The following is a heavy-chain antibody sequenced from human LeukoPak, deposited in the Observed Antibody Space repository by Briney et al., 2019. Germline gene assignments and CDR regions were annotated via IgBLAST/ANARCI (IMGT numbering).Heavy chain of an antibody. CDR1: GGSISSGGYY. D-gene: IGHD3-3*01. Sequence: SETLSLTCTVSGGSISSGGYYWSWIRQHPGKGLEWIGYIYYSGSTYYNPSLKSRVTISVDTSKNQFSLKLSSVTAADTAVYYCARGTPDYDFWSGETYYYMDVRGKGTTVTVSS. CDR2: IYYSGST. J-gene: IGHJ6*03. V-gene: IGHV4-31*03. CDR3: ARGTPDYDFWSGETYYYMDV.